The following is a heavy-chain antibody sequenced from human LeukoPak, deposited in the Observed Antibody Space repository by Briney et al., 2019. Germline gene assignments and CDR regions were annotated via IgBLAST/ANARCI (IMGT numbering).Heavy chain of an antibody. CDR2: ISWNSRSI. CDR1: GFTFDDYA. J-gene: IGHJ3*02. V-gene: IGHV3-9*03. Sequence: SLRLSCAASGFTFDDYAMHWVRQAPGKGLEWVSGISWNSRSIGYADSVKGRFTISRDNAKNSLYLQMNSLRAEDMALYYCAKDTSRVPYAFDIWGQGTMVTVSS. CDR3: AKDTSRVPYAFDI.